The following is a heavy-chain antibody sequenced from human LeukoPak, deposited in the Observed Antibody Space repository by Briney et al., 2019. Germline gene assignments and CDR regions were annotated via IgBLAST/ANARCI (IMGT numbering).Heavy chain of an antibody. CDR1: GYTFTGYY. CDR3: ARGYCSSTSCPRHYYYYMDV. CDR2: INPSGGST. D-gene: IGHD2-2*01. V-gene: IGHV1-46*01. J-gene: IGHJ6*03. Sequence: ASVKVSCKASGYTFTGYYMHWVRQAPGQGLEWMGIINPSGGSTSYAQKFQGRVTMTRDTSTSTVYMELSSLRSEDTAVYYCARGYCSSTSCPRHYYYYMDVWGKGTTVTVSS.